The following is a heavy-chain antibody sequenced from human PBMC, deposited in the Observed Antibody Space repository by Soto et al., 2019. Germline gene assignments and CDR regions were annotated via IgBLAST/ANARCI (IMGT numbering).Heavy chain of an antibody. J-gene: IGHJ1*01. CDR1: GDSISTRSYY. D-gene: IGHD1-26*01. CDR2: IYYSGAT. Sequence: SETLSLTCDVSGDSISTRSYYWGWIRQPPGKGLEWIASIYYSGATYYNPSLQSRVTISVDTSNNRFSLTLSSLTAADTAVYFCARLAYSGYLQTWGHGSLVTVSS. CDR3: ARLAYSGYLQT. V-gene: IGHV4-39*02.